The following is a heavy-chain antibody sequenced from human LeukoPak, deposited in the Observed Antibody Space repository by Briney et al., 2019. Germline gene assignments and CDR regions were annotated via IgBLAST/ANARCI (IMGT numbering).Heavy chain of an antibody. Sequence: SETLSLTCTVSGGSISSGSYYWGWIRQPPGKGLEWIGSIYYSGSTYYNPSLKSRVTISVDTSKNQFSLKLSAVTAADTAVYYCARASSGSYGAYMDVWGKGTTVTVSS. V-gene: IGHV4-39*07. J-gene: IGHJ6*03. CDR3: ARASSGSYGAYMDV. D-gene: IGHD4-17*01. CDR2: IYYSGST. CDR1: GGSISSGSYY.